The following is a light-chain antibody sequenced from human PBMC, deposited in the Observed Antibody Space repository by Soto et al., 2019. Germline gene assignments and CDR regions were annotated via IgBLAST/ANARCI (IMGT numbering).Light chain of an antibody. V-gene: IGKV1-39*01. J-gene: IGKJ4*01. CDR2: GAS. Sequence: IHMTQSPSSLSASIGDRVTITCRASEAISHYLNWYQQKPGKAPKLLIYGASKLQSGVPSRFSGSGSGTDFTLTIPSLQGEDFATYYCQQSSSTPLTFGGGTKVEI. CDR3: QQSSSTPLT. CDR1: EAISHY.